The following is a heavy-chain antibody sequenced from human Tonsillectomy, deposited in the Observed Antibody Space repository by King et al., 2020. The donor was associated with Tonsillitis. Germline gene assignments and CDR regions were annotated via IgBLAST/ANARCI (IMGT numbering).Heavy chain of an antibody. CDR1: GYTFTGYY. D-gene: IGHD6-19*01. J-gene: IGHJ5*02. CDR2: INPNSGGT. Sequence: QLVQSGAEVKKPGASVKVSCKASGYTFTGYYMHWVRQAPGQGLEWMGGINPNSGGTNYAQKFQGRVTMTRDTSTTTAYMELSSLRSDDTAVYYCARCSSGWYNWFDPWGQGTLVTVSS. V-gene: IGHV1-2*02. CDR3: ARCSSGWYNWFDP.